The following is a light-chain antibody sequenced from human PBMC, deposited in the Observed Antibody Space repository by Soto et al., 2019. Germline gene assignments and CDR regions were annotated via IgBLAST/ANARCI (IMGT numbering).Light chain of an antibody. Sequence: DIQMTQSPSTLSASIGDRVTITCRASQSISSRLAWYQQKTGKAPKLLIYDASSLESGVTSRFSGSGSGTEFSIAISSLQPDDFATYYCQQYNSYYPTFGQGTKVDIK. J-gene: IGKJ1*01. CDR1: QSISSR. CDR2: DAS. V-gene: IGKV1-5*01. CDR3: QQYNSYYPT.